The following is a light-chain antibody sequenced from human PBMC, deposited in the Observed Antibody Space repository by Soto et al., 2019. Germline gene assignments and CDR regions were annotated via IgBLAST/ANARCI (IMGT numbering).Light chain of an antibody. J-gene: IGLJ1*01. Sequence: QSALTQPPSVSGAPGQTLTISCTGSSSNIGAGYDVNWYHQLPATAPKLLIFGDSNRPSGVPDRFSGSKSGTSATLAFTGLQANDEADYHCHSTDNALSGADVFGTGTKVTVL. CDR3: HSTDNALSGADV. CDR2: GDS. V-gene: IGLV1-40*01. CDR1: SSNIGAGYD.